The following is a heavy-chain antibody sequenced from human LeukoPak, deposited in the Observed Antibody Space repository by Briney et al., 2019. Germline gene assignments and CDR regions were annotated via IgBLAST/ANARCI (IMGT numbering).Heavy chain of an antibody. CDR1: GGTFSSHA. CDR3: ARDLGQLITGEFDY. D-gene: IGHD7-27*01. CDR2: IIPIFGTA. J-gene: IGHJ4*02. Sequence: SVKVSCKASGGTFSSHAISWVRQAPGQGLEWMGRIIPIFGTANYAQKFQGRVTITTDESTSTAYMELSSLRSEDTAVYYCARDLGQLITGEFDYWGQGTLVTVSS. V-gene: IGHV1-69*05.